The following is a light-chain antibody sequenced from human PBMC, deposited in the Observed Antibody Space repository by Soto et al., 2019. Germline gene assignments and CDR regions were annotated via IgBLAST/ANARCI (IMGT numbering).Light chain of an antibody. V-gene: IGKV1-9*01. Sequence: DIQLTQSPSFLSASVGDRVAITCRASQGIRSFLAWYQQKPGKAPKLLIYAASTLQSGVPSRFRGSGSGTEFTLTISSLQPEDFATYYCQQLSTYPLSFGGGTKVEIK. CDR3: QQLSTYPLS. CDR1: QGIRSF. CDR2: AAS. J-gene: IGKJ4*01.